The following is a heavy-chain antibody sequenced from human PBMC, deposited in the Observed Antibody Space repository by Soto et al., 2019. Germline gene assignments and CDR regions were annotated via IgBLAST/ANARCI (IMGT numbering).Heavy chain of an antibody. Sequence: SETLSLTCTVSGGSISSGVYYWSWIRHHPGNGLEWIGYIYYSGSTYYNPSLKSRVTISVDTSKKQFSLKLSSVTAADTAVYYCARAPFNYYDSSGSPLYYFDYWGQGTLVTVSS. CDR1: GGSISSGVYY. D-gene: IGHD3-22*01. CDR3: ARAPFNYYDSSGSPLYYFDY. J-gene: IGHJ4*02. CDR2: IYYSGST. V-gene: IGHV4-31*03.